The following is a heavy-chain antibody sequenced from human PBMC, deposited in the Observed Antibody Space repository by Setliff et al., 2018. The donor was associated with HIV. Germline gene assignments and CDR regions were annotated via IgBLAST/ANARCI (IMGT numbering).Heavy chain of an antibody. CDR2: IWYEGLKK. CDR3: AKDFGFAIATTYYFDL. D-gene: IGHD1-1*01. Sequence: PGGSLRLSCAASGFTFSSYAMHWVRQAPGKGLEWVAVIWYEGLKKYYADSVQGRFTVSRDNSKNTLYLQMSSLRAEDTAVYYCAKDFGFAIATTYYFDLWGQGTLVTVSS. CDR1: GFTFSSYA. J-gene: IGHJ4*02. V-gene: IGHV3-30*02.